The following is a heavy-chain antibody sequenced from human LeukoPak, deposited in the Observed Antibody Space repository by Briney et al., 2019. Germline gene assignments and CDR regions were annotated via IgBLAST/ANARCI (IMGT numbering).Heavy chain of an antibody. CDR3: ARVRIAARKSWFDP. D-gene: IGHD6-6*01. CDR1: GGSFSGYY. Sequence: SETLSLTCAVYGGSFSGYYWSWIRQPPGKGLEWIGEINHSGRTNYNPSLKSRVTISVDTSKNQFSLKLSSVTAADTAVCYCARVRIAARKSWFDPWGQGTLVTVSS. V-gene: IGHV4-34*01. J-gene: IGHJ5*02. CDR2: INHSGRT.